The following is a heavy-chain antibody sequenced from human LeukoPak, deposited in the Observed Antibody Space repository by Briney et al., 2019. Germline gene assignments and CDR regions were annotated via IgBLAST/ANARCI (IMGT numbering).Heavy chain of an antibody. D-gene: IGHD1-26*01. CDR1: GASISGPF. CDR2: AHYSMPP. CDR3: ARGETWSWHLTL. V-gene: IGHV4-59*11. Sequence: SETLSLTCSVSGASISGPFWVWIRQCPDKRLEWIGSAHYSMPPIYKPHLKSRVPMSLDMSTNQISLDLTSVAAFDTGIYYCARGETWSWHLTLWGRGTLVTVSS. J-gene: IGHJ2*01.